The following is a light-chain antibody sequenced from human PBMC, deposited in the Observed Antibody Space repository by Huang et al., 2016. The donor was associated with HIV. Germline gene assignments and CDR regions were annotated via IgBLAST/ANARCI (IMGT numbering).Light chain of an antibody. Sequence: IQLTQSPSSLSASVGDRFTITCRASQDISSNLAWFQQKPGKAPNLLIYAASTLESGVPSRFSGSGSGTDFTLTINNLQPEDFATYYCLQLNSYPGTFGPGTNVDV. CDR1: QDISSN. J-gene: IGKJ3*01. CDR3: LQLNSYPGT. V-gene: IGKV1-9*01. CDR2: AAS.